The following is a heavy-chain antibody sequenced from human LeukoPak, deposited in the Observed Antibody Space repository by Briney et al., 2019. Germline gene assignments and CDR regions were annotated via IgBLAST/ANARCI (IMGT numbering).Heavy chain of an antibody. CDR2: IGSSGAAI. CDR3: ALLAVASDFDY. V-gene: IGHV3-48*03. D-gene: IGHD6-19*01. J-gene: IGHJ4*02. CDR1: GFPFSIYE. Sequence: PGGSLRLSCAVSGFPFSIYEMNWVRQAPGKGLQWVSNIGSSGAAIYYADSVRGRFTISRDNAKNSLYLQMNSLRAEDTAVYYCALLAVASDFDYWGQGALVTVSS.